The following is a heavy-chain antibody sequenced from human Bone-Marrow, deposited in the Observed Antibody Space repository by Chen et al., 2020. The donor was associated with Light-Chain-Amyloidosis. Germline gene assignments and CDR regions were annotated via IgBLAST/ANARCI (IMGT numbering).Heavy chain of an antibody. J-gene: IGHJ2*01. CDR3: ARCNIMVRGALERYFDL. V-gene: IGHV1-8*01. Sequence: VQLVPSGAEVKKPGASVKVSCKASGYPFPNYDVHWLRPAPGQGPEWMAWMNPNSGNTGYAQKFQGRVTLTRDTSISTAYMELSSLTSEDTAVYYCARCNIMVRGALERYFDLWGRGTLVTVSS. CDR2: MNPNSGNT. D-gene: IGHD3-10*01. CDR1: GYPFPNYD.